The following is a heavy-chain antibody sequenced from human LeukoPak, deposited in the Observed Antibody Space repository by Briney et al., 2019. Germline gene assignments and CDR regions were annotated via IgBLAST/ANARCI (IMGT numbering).Heavy chain of an antibody. V-gene: IGHV3-30*18. CDR3: AKCSKSAYSTGWCNWFDP. CDR2: TSSDLNVK. J-gene: IGHJ5*02. CDR1: GFTFRNYV. Sequence: GGSLGLSCAASGFTFRNYVIHWVRQAPGKGLEWVAVTSSDLNVKLYADSVKGRFTISRDNSKSTLYLQMNNLRAEDTAIYYCAKCSKSAYSTGWCNWFDPWGQGTRVTVSS. D-gene: IGHD6-19*01.